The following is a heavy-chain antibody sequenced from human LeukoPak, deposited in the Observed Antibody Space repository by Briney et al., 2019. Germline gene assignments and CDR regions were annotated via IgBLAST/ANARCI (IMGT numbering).Heavy chain of an antibody. D-gene: IGHD3-22*01. CDR2: MYYSGST. CDR3: ARQYYDNTGYYYFDY. CDR1: GDAITGSSYY. J-gene: IGHJ4*02. V-gene: IGHV4-39*01. Sequence: SETLSLTCSVSGDAITGSSYYWGWIRQPPGKGLEWIGSMYYSGSTYSNPSLKSRVTMSADTSMNQFSLKLSSVSAADTAVYYCARQYYDNTGYYYFDYWGQGTLVTVSS.